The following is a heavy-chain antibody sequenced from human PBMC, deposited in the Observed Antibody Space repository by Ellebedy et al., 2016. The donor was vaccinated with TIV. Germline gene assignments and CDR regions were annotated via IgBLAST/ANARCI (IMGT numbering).Heavy chain of an antibody. J-gene: IGHJ4*02. V-gene: IGHV1-24*01. D-gene: IGHD6-13*01. CDR2: FDPEDGET. Sequence: ASVKVSXKVSGYTLTELSMHWVRQAPGKGLEWMGGFDPEDGETIYAQKFQGRVTMTEDTSTDTAYMELSSLRSEDTAVYYCASNGGSSWYGAYYFDYWGQGTLVTVSS. CDR1: GYTLTELS. CDR3: ASNGGSSWYGAYYFDY.